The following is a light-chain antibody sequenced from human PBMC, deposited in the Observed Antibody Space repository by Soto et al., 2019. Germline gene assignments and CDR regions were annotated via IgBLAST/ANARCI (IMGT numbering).Light chain of an antibody. Sequence: DIQMTQSPSTLSASVGDRVTITCRASQSISSWLAWYQQKPGKAPKLLIYKASSLESGVPSRFSGSGSGTEFTLTVSSLQPDDFAAYYCQHYNSYSPRTLGQGTKVEIK. V-gene: IGKV1-5*03. CDR1: QSISSW. CDR3: QHYNSYSPRT. J-gene: IGKJ1*01. CDR2: KAS.